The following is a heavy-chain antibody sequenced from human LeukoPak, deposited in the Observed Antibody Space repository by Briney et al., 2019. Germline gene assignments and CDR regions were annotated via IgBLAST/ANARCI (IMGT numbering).Heavy chain of an antibody. CDR3: ARGSIVVVIASDAFDI. J-gene: IGHJ3*02. CDR2: MNPNSGNT. V-gene: IGHV1-8*03. Sequence: ASVKVSCKASGYTFTSYDINWVRQATGQGLEWMGWMNPNSGNTGYAQKFQGRVTITRNTSISTAYMELSSLRSEDTAVYYCARGSIVVVIASDAFDIWGQGTMVTVSS. CDR1: GYTFTSYD. D-gene: IGHD2-21*01.